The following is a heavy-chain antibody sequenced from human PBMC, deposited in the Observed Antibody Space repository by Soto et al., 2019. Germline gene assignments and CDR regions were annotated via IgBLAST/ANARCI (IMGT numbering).Heavy chain of an antibody. J-gene: IGHJ5*02. CDR2: ITHSGNT. CDR1: GASLSDNY. Sequence: SETLSLTCAVYGASLSDNYCNWLRQPPGTGLEWIGEITHSGNTNYNPSLRSRVNISIDTSKNQLSLNLRSVSAADTAVYYCARGRGDFDAWGQGTPVTVSS. CDR3: ARGRGDFDA. V-gene: IGHV4-34*01. D-gene: IGHD2-21*01.